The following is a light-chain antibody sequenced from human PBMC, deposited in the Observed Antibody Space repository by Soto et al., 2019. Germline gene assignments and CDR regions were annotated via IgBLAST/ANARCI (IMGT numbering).Light chain of an antibody. CDR3: QQRSNWPRT. CDR2: DAS. CDR1: QSVSSQ. J-gene: IGKJ1*01. V-gene: IGKV3-11*01. Sequence: EIVMTQSPATLSVSPGERATLSCRASQSVSSQLAWYQQKPGQAPRLLIYDASNRATGIPARFSGSGSATDFTLTISSLEPEDFAVYYCQQRSNWPRTFGQGTKVDIK.